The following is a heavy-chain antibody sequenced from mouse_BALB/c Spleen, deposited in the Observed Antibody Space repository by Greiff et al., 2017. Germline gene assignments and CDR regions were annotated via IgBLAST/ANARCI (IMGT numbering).Heavy chain of an antibody. CDR1: GFTFSSYA. Sequence: EVKVVESGGGLVKPGGSLKLSCAASGFTFSSYAMSWVRQTPEKRLEWVASISSGGSTYYPDSVKGRFTISRDNARNILYLQMSSLRSEDTAMYYCARGGLWYFDVWGAGTTVTVSS. J-gene: IGHJ1*01. CDR2: ISSGGST. V-gene: IGHV5-6-5*01. CDR3: ARGGLWYFDV.